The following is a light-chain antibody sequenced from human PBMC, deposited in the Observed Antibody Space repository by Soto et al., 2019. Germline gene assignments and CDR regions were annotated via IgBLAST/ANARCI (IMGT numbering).Light chain of an antibody. CDR1: QSVRSN. CDR3: QQYNRWPVT. CDR2: GAS. V-gene: IGKV3-15*01. Sequence: EIVMTQSPATLSVSPGERATLSCRASQSVRSNLAWYQQKPGQAPILLIYGASTRATGIPARFGGSGSGTEFTLTISSLQSEDFAVYYCQQYNRWPVTFGGGTKVEIK. J-gene: IGKJ4*01.